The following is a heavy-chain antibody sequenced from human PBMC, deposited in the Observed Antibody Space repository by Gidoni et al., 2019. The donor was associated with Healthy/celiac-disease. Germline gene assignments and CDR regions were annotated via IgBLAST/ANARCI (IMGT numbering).Heavy chain of an antibody. V-gene: IGHV4-34*01. CDR2: INHSGST. D-gene: IGHD2-2*01. J-gene: IGHJ4*02. CDR1: GGSFSGYY. CDR3: ARARAVVVVVPAALDY. Sequence: QVQLQQWGAGLLKPSETLSLTCAVYGGSFSGYYWSWIRQPPGKGLEWIGEINHSGSTNYNPSLKSRVTISVDTSKNQFSLKLSSVTAADTAVYYCARARAVVVVVPAALDYWGQGTLVTVSS.